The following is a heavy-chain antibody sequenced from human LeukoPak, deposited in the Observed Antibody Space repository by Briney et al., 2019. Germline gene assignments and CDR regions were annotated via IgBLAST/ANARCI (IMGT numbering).Heavy chain of an antibody. J-gene: IGHJ4*02. CDR3: ARDLNLYDSSGYYPR. CDR1: GFTFTDYA. Sequence: PGGSLRLSCAVSGFTFTDYAMNWVRQAPGKGLEWVSGISGTGTNTYYADSVKGRFTISRDNAENSLYLQMNSLRDEDTAVYYCARDLNLYDSSGYYPRWGQGTLVTVSS. CDR2: ISGTGTNT. D-gene: IGHD3-22*01. V-gene: IGHV3-48*02.